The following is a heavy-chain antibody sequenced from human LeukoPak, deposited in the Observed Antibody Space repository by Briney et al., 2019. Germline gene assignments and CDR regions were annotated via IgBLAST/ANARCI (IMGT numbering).Heavy chain of an antibody. CDR1: GFTFSSYW. Sequence: GGSLRLSCAASGFTFSSYWMHWVRQAPGKGLVWVSRINSDGSSTSYADSVKGRFTISRDNAKSTLYLQMNSLRAEDTAVYYGARAPYSSSWYEVYWGQGTLVTVSS. V-gene: IGHV3-74*01. CDR2: INSDGSST. CDR3: ARAPYSSSWYEVY. J-gene: IGHJ4*02. D-gene: IGHD6-13*01.